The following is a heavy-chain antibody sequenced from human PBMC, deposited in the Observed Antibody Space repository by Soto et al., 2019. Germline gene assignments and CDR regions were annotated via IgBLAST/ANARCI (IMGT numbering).Heavy chain of an antibody. J-gene: IGHJ4*02. V-gene: IGHV4-34*01. Sequence: QVLLQQWGAGLLKPSETLSLTCAVYGGSFSAYYWSWIRQPPGKGPEWIGEINHSGSTNYNPSLKSRVTISVDTSKNQFSLKLSSVTAADTAVDYCARGDLGGRGNDYWGQGTLVTVSS. CDR3: ARGDLGGRGNDY. CDR2: INHSGST. D-gene: IGHD3-10*01. CDR1: GGSFSAYY.